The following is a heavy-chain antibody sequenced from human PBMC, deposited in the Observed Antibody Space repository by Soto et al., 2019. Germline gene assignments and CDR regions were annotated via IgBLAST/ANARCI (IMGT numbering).Heavy chain of an antibody. D-gene: IGHD2-8*02. CDR2: IYTDGSST. V-gene: IGHV3-74*01. Sequence: GGSLRLSCAASGFTFSSYWMHWVRQAPGKGLVWVSRIYTDGSSTNYADSVQGRFTISRDNAKNSLFLQMNSLRAEDTAVYYCARDILVVGEDYYYYYGMDVWGQGTTVTVSS. J-gene: IGHJ6*02. CDR3: ARDILVVGEDYYYYYGMDV. CDR1: GFTFSSYW.